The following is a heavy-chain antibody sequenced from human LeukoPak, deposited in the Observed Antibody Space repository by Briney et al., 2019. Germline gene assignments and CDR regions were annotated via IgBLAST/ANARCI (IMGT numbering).Heavy chain of an antibody. CDR1: GGSFSGYY. V-gene: IGHV4-34*01. J-gene: IGHJ4*02. CDR3: ALAAMVGGRVDY. D-gene: IGHD5-18*01. CDR2: INHSGST. Sequence: SETLSLTCAVYGGSFSGYYWSWIRQPPGKGLEWIGEINHSGSTNYNPSLKSRVTISVDTSKNQFSLKLSSVTAADTAVYYCALAAMVGGRVDYCGQGTLVTVSS.